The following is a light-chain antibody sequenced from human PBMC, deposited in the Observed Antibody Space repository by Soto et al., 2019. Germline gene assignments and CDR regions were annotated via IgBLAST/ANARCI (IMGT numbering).Light chain of an antibody. Sequence: EIMLTQSPGTLSLSPGERATLSCRASQSVSNNYLAWYQQKPGQAPRLLIYGASNRATGIPDRFSGSGSGTDFPLTISRLEPEDFAVYYCQQYGSSPPITFGQGTRLEIK. CDR1: QSVSNNY. CDR3: QQYGSSPPIT. V-gene: IGKV3-20*01. J-gene: IGKJ5*01. CDR2: GAS.